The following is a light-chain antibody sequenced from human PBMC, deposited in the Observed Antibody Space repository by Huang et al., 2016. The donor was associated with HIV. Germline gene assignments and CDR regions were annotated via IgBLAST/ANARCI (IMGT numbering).Light chain of an antibody. CDR1: QSVSSN. Sequence: EIVMTQSPATLSVSPGERATLSCRASQSVSSNLPWYQQKPGQAPRLLIYGASTRATGIPAMFSGRGYGTEFTLTISSLQSEDFAVYYCQQYNNWPLTFGGGTKVEIK. J-gene: IGKJ4*01. CDR2: GAS. V-gene: IGKV3-15*01. CDR3: QQYNNWPLT.